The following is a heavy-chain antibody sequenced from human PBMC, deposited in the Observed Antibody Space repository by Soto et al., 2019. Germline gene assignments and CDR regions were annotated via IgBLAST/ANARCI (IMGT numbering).Heavy chain of an antibody. CDR3: AREEKIGGAFDI. CDR2: ISAYNGNT. V-gene: IGHV1-18*01. Sequence: ASVKVSCKASGYTFTSYGISWVRQAPGQGLEWMGWISAYNGNTNYAQKLQGRVTTTTDTSTSTAYMELRSLRSDDTAVYYCAREEKIGGAFDIWGQGTMVTVSS. CDR1: GYTFTSYG. J-gene: IGHJ3*02.